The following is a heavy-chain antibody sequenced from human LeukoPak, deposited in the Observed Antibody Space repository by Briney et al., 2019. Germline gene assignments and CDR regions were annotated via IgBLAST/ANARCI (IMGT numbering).Heavy chain of an antibody. D-gene: IGHD3-22*01. CDR1: GGPMSSGSYY. Sequence: PSQTLSLTCTVSGGPMSSGSYYWSWIRQHPGKGLEWIAYIYYNGITYYNPSLKSRVTISVDTSKNQFSLRLSSVTAADTAIYYCARGDSGGYYNFDYWGQGTLVTISS. CDR3: ARGDSGGYYNFDY. J-gene: IGHJ4*02. CDR2: IYYNGIT. V-gene: IGHV4-31*03.